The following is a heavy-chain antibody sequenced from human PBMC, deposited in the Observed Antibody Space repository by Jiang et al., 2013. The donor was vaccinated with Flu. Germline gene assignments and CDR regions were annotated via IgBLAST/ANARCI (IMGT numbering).Heavy chain of an antibody. J-gene: IGHJ6*02. D-gene: IGHD2-15*01. CDR1: GYNFTSYW. V-gene: IGHV5-10-1*01. Sequence: AEVKKPGESLRISCKGSGYNFTSYWISWVRQMPGKGLEWMGRIDPSDSYTHYSPSFQGHVTISADKSISTAYLQWSSLKASDTAMYYCARKDCSGGSCYSPYYYYGMDVWGQGTTVTVS. CDR3: ARKDCSGGSCYSPYYYYGMDV. CDR2: IDPSDSYT.